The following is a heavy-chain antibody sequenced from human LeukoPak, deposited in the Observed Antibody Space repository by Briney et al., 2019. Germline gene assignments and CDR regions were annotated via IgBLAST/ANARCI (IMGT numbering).Heavy chain of an antibody. CDR2: IYYSGST. Sequence: SETLSLTCTGSGGSISSSSYYWGWIRQPPGKGLEWIGSIYYSGSTYYNPSLKSRVTISVDTSKNQFSLKLSSVTAADTAVYYCARVNQLLCFDYWGQGALVTVSS. D-gene: IGHD2-2*01. CDR3: ARVNQLLCFDY. CDR1: GGSISSSSYY. J-gene: IGHJ4*02. V-gene: IGHV4-39*07.